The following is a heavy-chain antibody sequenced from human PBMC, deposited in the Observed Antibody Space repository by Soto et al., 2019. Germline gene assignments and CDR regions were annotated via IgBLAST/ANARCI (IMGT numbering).Heavy chain of an antibody. D-gene: IGHD2-15*01. V-gene: IGHV1-3*01. Sequence: QVQLVQSGAEVKKPGGSVKVSCKASGYTFTSYAMHWVRQAPGQRLEWMGWINAGNGNTKYSQKFQGRVTITRDTSASTAYMELSSLRSEDTAVYYCARGGAGYCSGGSCYSDYWGQGTLVTVSS. CDR3: ARGGAGYCSGGSCYSDY. J-gene: IGHJ4*02. CDR1: GYTFTSYA. CDR2: INAGNGNT.